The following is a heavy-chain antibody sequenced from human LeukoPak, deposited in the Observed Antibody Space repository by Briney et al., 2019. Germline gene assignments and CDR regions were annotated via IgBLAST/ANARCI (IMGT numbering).Heavy chain of an antibody. CDR2: IVVGSGNT. Sequence: SVKVSCKASGFTFTSSAVQWVRQARGQRLEWIGWIVVGSGNTNYAQKFQERVTITRDMSTSTAYMELSSLRSEDTAVYYCATLGYSSSWYVSDFDYWGQGTLVTVSS. CDR1: GFTFTSSA. CDR3: ATLGYSSSWYVSDFDY. V-gene: IGHV1-58*01. J-gene: IGHJ4*02. D-gene: IGHD6-13*01.